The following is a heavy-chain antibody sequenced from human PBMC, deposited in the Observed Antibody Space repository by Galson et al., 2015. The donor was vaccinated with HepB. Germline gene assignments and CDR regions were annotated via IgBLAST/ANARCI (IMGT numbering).Heavy chain of an antibody. Sequence: SLRLSCAASGFTFSDYYMSWIRQAPGKGLEWVSYISTSSSYTKYADSVGGRFTISRDNAKNSLYLQMNSLRAEDTAVYYCARDESTTCYNFWGQGTLVTVSS. J-gene: IGHJ4*02. D-gene: IGHD2-2*02. CDR2: ISTSSSYT. CDR1: GFTFSDYY. V-gene: IGHV3-11*06. CDR3: ARDESTTCYNF.